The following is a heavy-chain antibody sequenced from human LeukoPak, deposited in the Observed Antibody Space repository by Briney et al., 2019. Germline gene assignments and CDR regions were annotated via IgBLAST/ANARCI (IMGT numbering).Heavy chain of an antibody. Sequence: SETLSLTCTVPGGSISSYYWSWIRQPPGKGLEWIGYIYYSGSTNYNPTLKSRVTISVDTSKNQFSLKLSSVTAADTAVYYCARLEGVGATPFDYWGQGTLVTVSS. CDR3: ARLEGVGATPFDY. CDR1: GGSISSYY. CDR2: IYYSGST. V-gene: IGHV4-59*08. D-gene: IGHD1-26*01. J-gene: IGHJ4*02.